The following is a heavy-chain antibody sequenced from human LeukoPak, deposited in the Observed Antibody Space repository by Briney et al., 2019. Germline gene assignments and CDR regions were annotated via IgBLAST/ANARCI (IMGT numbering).Heavy chain of an antibody. J-gene: IGHJ3*02. CDR2: INHSGST. Sequence: SETLSLTCAVYGGSFSGYYWSWIRQPPGKGLEWIGEINHSGSTNYNPSLKSRVTISLDTSRDQFSLKLNSVTAADTAVYYCAKSNGYGLIDIWGQGTMVTVSS. D-gene: IGHD3-22*01. CDR3: AKSNGYGLIDI. V-gene: IGHV4-34*01. CDR1: GGSFSGYY.